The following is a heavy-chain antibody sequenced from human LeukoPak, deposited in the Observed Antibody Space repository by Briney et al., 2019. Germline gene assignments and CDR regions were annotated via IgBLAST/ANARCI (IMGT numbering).Heavy chain of an antibody. CDR1: GDTFTAAF. CDR3: AQWTYERQPFVI. V-gene: IGHV1-2*02. Sequence: SVKVSCKGSGDTFTAAFMHWGRQAPGQGLEWMAWINPNSGGTNYAQKFQGRVTLTRDTSISTAYLELNRLGSDDTAVYYWAQWTYERQPFVIWRQGTLVTVSS. CDR2: INPNSGGT. D-gene: IGHD3-16*01. J-gene: IGHJ4*02.